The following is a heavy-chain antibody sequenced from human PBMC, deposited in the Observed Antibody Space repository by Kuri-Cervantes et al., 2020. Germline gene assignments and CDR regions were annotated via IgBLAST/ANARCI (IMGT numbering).Heavy chain of an antibody. V-gene: IGHV3-69-1*01. CDR3: AREVPRELGWDY. CDR1: GFTFSDYY. J-gene: IGHJ4*02. CDR2: ISSSSTI. Sequence: GESLKISCAASGFTFSDYYMNWVRQAPGKGLEWVSSISSSSTIYYADSVKDRFTISRDNSKNTLYLQMNSLRAEDTAVYYCAREVPRELGWDYWGQGTLVTVSS. D-gene: IGHD7-27*01.